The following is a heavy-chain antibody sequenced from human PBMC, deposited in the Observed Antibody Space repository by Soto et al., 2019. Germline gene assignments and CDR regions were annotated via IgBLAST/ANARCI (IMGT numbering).Heavy chain of an antibody. J-gene: IGHJ4*02. CDR3: ARDYGSYGYVDY. V-gene: IGHV3-30-3*01. CDR2: IAYDGSNK. CDR1: GFNFKDYP. D-gene: IGHD1-26*01. Sequence: QVQLVESGGGVVQPGRSLRLSCAGSGFNFKDYPMHWVRQAPGKGLEWVAVIAYDGSNKFYADSVRGRFTFSRDNAKNTLDLQMNSVRAEDTAVYYCARDYGSYGYVDYWGQGTLVTVSS.